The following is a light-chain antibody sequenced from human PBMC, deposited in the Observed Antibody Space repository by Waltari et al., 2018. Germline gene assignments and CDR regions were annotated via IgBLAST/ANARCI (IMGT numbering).Light chain of an antibody. Sequence: DIQMTKSPCTLSASVGDRVTITCRASQSVSSWLAWYQQKPGKAPKLLIYEASTLESGLPSRFSGSGSGTEFTLTISSLQPDDSATYFCQQYNRYPYTFGQGTKLEIK. CDR2: EAS. CDR1: QSVSSW. CDR3: QQYNRYPYT. V-gene: IGKV1-5*03. J-gene: IGKJ2*01.